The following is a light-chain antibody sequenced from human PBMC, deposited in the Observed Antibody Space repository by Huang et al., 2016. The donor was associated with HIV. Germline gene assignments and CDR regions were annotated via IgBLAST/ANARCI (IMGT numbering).Light chain of an antibody. CDR1: QGITTS. V-gene: IGKV1-NL1*01. CDR3: QQYDSVLPT. Sequence: DIQMTQSPSSLSASVGDRVTITCRASQGITTSLAWYQQKSGEAPKLLVFATSRLQSGVPPRFSGSGSGTDYTLTIIILQPEDLAIYYCQQYDSVLPTFGGGTNVEIK. J-gene: IGKJ4*01. CDR2: ATS.